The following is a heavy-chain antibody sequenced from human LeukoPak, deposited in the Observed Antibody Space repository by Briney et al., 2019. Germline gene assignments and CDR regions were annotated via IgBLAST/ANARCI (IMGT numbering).Heavy chain of an antibody. J-gene: IGHJ4*02. CDR3: ARAPLYGSGTEIDY. CDR2: INHSGST. CDR1: GFTFSTYE. V-gene: IGHV4-34*01. Sequence: PGGSLRLSCAAPGFTFSTYEMNWVRQPPGKGLEWIGEINHSGSTNYNPSLKSRVTISVDTSKNQFSLKLSTVTAADTAVYYCARAPLYGSGTEIDYWGQGTLVTVSS. D-gene: IGHD3-10*01.